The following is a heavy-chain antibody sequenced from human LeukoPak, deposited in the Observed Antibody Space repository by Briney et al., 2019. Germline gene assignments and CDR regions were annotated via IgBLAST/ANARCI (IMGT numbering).Heavy chain of an antibody. CDR1: GYSFTSYW. J-gene: IGHJ4*02. Sequence: GESLKISCQISGYSFTSYWIGWVRQVPGKGLEWMGVIYPGDFDTRYSPAFQGQVTISADKSISTAYLQWSSLRSEDTAVYYCARAGYGDYAGYWGQGTLVTVSS. CDR3: ARAGYGDYAGY. D-gene: IGHD4-17*01. CDR2: IYPGDFDT. V-gene: IGHV5-51*01.